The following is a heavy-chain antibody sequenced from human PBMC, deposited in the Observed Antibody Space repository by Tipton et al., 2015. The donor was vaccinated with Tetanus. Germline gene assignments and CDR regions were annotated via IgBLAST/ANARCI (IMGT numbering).Heavy chain of an antibody. Sequence: AASGFIFSSYGIHWVRQAPGKGLEWLAVSWYDSTDKYYADSVKGRFTISRDNSKNTLYLQMNSLRAEDTALYYCAREADCSGGSCFSGDFDTWGQGTQVTVSS. CDR2: SWYDSTDK. V-gene: IGHV3-33*01. CDR1: GFIFSSYG. CDR3: AREADCSGGSCFSGDFDT. D-gene: IGHD2-15*01. J-gene: IGHJ4*02.